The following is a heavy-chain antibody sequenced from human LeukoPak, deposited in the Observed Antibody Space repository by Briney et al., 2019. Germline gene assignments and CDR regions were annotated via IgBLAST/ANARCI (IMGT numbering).Heavy chain of an antibody. CDR3: ARLDLGKTYYDYIWGSYAGGDFGY. CDR1: GGSISSSSYY. D-gene: IGHD3-16*01. V-gene: IGHV4-39*01. Sequence: PSETLSLTCTVSGGSISSSSYYWGWTRQPPGKGLEWIVSIYYSGSTYYNPSLKSRVTISVDTSKNQFSLKLSSVTAADTAVYYCARLDLGKTYYDYIWGSYAGGDFGYWGQGTLVTVSS. J-gene: IGHJ4*02. CDR2: IYYSGST.